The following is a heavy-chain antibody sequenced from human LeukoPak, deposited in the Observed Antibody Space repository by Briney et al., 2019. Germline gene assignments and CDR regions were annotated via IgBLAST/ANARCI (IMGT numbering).Heavy chain of an antibody. J-gene: IGHJ4*02. D-gene: IGHD5-18*01. CDR3: ARHLSGVTGYTYGRGIDY. CDR1: GFTFSGYW. Sequence: GGSLRLSCAASGFTFSGYWMSWVRQAPGKGLEWVANIKEDGSEKNYVDSVKGRFTISRDNAKTSLYLQMISLRAEDTAVYYCARHLSGVTGYTYGRGIDYWGQGTLVTVSS. V-gene: IGHV3-7*01. CDR2: IKEDGSEK.